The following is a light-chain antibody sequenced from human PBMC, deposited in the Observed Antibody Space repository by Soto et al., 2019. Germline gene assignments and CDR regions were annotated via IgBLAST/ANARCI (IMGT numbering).Light chain of an antibody. Sequence: EMVMTQSPATLSVSPGEGATLSCRASQSVRTGLAWYQQKPGQAPRLLIYGASIRATGIPARFSGSGSGTEFTLTITSLQSEDFAVYYCQQRASWPPFTFGQGTKLEV. J-gene: IGKJ2*01. CDR1: QSVRTG. V-gene: IGKV3-15*01. CDR2: GAS. CDR3: QQRASWPPFT.